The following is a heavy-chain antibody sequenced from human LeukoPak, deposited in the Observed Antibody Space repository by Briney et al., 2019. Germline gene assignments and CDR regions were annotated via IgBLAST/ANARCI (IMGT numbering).Heavy chain of an antibody. Sequence: SVKVSCKASGGTFSSYAISWVRQAPGQGLEWMGGIIPIFGTANYAQKFQGRVTITADKSTSTAYMELSSLRSEDTAVYYCAKTYATCERGWGSSPLVRSCMDVWGKGTTVTVSS. CDR3: AKTYATCERGWGSSPLVRSCMDV. CDR1: GGTFSSYA. D-gene: IGHD6-13*01. J-gene: IGHJ6*03. CDR2: IIPIFGTA. V-gene: IGHV1-69*06.